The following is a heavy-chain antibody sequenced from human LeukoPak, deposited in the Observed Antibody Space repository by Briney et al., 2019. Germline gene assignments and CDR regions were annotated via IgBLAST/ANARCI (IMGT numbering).Heavy chain of an antibody. Sequence: SETLSLTCTVSNYSINSGHYWGWIRQPPGKGLEWIGSIWHGGATYYNPSLNSRLTISVDTSKNQFSLKVSSVTAADTAVYYCARVYSSTREGYFDYWGQGTLVTVSS. V-gene: IGHV4-38-2*02. J-gene: IGHJ4*02. CDR1: NYSINSGHY. CDR2: IWHGGAT. D-gene: IGHD6-13*01. CDR3: ARVYSSTREGYFDY.